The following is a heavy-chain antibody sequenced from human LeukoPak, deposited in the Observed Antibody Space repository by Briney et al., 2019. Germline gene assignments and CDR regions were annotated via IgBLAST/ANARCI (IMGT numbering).Heavy chain of an antibody. D-gene: IGHD3-22*01. CDR1: GYTFTSYA. V-gene: IGHV1-3*01. CDR2: INAGNGNT. J-gene: IGHJ5*02. CDR3: ARENFYDSSGYNWFDP. Sequence: GASVKVSCKASGYTFTSYAMHWVRQAPGQRLEWMGWINAGNGNTKYSQKFQGRVTITRDTSASTAYMELSSLRSEDTAVYYCARENFYDSSGYNWFDPWGQGTLVTVSS.